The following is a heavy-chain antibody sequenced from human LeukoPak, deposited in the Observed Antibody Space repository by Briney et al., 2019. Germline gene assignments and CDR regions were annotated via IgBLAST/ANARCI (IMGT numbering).Heavy chain of an antibody. CDR2: INPNSGGT. Sequence: GASVKVSCKAPGYTFTGYYMHWVRQAPGQGLEWMGWINPNSGGTNYAQKFQGRVTMTRDTSISTAYMELSRLRSDDTAVYYCARAHSYYYYMDVWGKGTTVTVSS. CDR3: ARAHSYYYYMDV. CDR1: GYTFTGYY. V-gene: IGHV1-2*02. J-gene: IGHJ6*03.